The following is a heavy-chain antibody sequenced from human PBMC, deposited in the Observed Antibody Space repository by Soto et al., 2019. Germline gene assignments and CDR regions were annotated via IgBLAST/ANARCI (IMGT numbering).Heavy chain of an antibody. CDR1: GFTFSSYA. V-gene: IGHV3-23*01. Sequence: PGGSLRLSCAASGFTFSSYAMNWVRQAPGKGLEWVSVISGSGGSTYYADSVKGRFTISRDNSKNTLYLQMNSLRAEDTAVYYCASRSSGWNFDYWGQGTLVTVSS. CDR2: ISGSGGST. J-gene: IGHJ4*02. D-gene: IGHD6-19*01. CDR3: ASRSSGWNFDY.